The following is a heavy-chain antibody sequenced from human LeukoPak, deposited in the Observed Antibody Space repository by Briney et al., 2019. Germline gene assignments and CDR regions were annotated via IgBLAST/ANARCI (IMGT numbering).Heavy chain of an antibody. V-gene: IGHV3-23*01. Sequence: GGSLRLSCAASGFTFSSIAMSWVRQAPNKGLEWVSTISGSGGGTYYADSVKGRFTISRDDSKNTLYLQMNSLRADDTAVYYCAKDLGRYRNNFFDYWGRGNLVTVSS. CDR1: GFTFSSIA. CDR2: ISGSGGGT. J-gene: IGHJ4*02. CDR3: AKDLGRYRNNFFDY. D-gene: IGHD1-26*01.